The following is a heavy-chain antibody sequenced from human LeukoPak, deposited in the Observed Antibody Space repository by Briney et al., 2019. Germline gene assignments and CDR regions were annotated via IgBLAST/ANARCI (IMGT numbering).Heavy chain of an antibody. V-gene: IGHV4-39*07. Sequence: SETPSLICTVSGGSIRSTTYSWDWIRQPPGKGLEWIGGIFNSGRTSYNSSLKSRVAMSLDTSRNQFSLNLKSVTAADTAVYYCATYKSWGQGTLVTVSS. J-gene: IGHJ4*02. CDR1: GGSIRSTTYS. CDR3: ATYKS. D-gene: IGHD3-10*01. CDR2: IFNSGRT.